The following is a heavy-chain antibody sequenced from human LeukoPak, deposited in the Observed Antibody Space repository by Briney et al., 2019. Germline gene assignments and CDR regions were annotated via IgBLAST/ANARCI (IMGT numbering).Heavy chain of an antibody. CDR2: IYYSGST. CDR1: AGSISSSSYY. J-gene: IGHJ6*03. V-gene: IGHV4-39*01. Sequence: PSETLSLTCTVSAGSISSSSYYWGWIRQPPGKGLEWFGRIYYSGSTYYNPSLKSRVTISVDTSKNQFSLKLSSVTAADTAVYYCYYYYYYMDVWGKGTTVTVSS. CDR3: YYYYYYMDV.